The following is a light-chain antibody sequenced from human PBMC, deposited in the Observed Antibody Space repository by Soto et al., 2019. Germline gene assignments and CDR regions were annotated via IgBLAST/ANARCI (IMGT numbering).Light chain of an antibody. V-gene: IGLV2-23*03. J-gene: IGLJ3*02. CDR3: CSYAGSSTFGV. CDR1: SSDVGSYNL. Sequence: QSALTQPASVSGSPGQSITISCTGTSSDVGSYNLVSWYQQHPGKAPKLMIYEGSKRPSGVSNRFSGSKSGNTASLTISGLQAEDGADYYCCSYAGSSTFGVVGGGTTLAV. CDR2: EGS.